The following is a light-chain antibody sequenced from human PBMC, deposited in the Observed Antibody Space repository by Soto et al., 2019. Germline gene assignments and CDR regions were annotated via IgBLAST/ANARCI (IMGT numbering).Light chain of an antibody. CDR3: SSYTTSSTQV. CDR2: EVS. CDR1: SSDIGTYNY. Sequence: QSALTQPASVSGSPVQSITISCTGTSSDIGTYNYVSWYQQHPGKVPKLMIYEVSNRPSGVSNRFSGSKSGNTASLAISGLQAEYEADYYCSSYTTSSTQVLGGRTKLTVL. J-gene: IGLJ3*02. V-gene: IGLV2-14*01.